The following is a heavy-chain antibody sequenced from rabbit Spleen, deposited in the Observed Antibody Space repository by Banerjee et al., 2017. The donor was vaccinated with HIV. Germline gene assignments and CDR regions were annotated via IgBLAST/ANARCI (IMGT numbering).Heavy chain of an antibody. J-gene: IGHJ4*01. Sequence: QEQLEESGGGLVKPEGSLTLTCKASGVSLNDKDVMCWVRQAPGKGLEWIACINIVTGKSVSASWAKGRFTMSRTSSTTVTLQMTSLTAADTATYFCARDLVAVIGWNFNLWGPGTLVTVS. CDR2: INIVTGKS. CDR1: GVSLNDKDV. D-gene: IGHD1-1*01. V-gene: IGHV1S45*01. CDR3: ARDLVAVIGWNFNL.